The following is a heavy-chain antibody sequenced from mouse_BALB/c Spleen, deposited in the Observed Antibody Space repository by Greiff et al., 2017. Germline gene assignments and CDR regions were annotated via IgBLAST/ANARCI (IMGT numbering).Heavy chain of an antibody. Sequence: EVQLQQSGAELVRPGALVKLSCKASGFNIKDYYMHWVKQRPEQGLEWIGWIDPENGNTIYDPKFQGKASITADTSSNTAYLQLSSLTSEDTAVYYCARWGYYGSIYGFAYWGQGTLVTVSA. V-gene: IGHV14-1*02. CDR2: IDPENGNT. D-gene: IGHD1-1*01. CDR1: GFNIKDYY. J-gene: IGHJ3*01. CDR3: ARWGYYGSIYGFAY.